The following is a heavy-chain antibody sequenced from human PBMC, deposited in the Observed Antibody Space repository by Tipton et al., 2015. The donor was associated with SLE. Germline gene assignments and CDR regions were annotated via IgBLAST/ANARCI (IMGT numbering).Heavy chain of an antibody. CDR2: INHSGST. D-gene: IGHD4-17*01. CDR1: GGSFSGYY. Sequence: TLSLTCAVYGGSFSGYYWSWIRQPPGKGLEWIGEINHSGSTNYNPSLKSRVTISVDTSKNQFSLKLSSVTAADTAVYYCARGPYGDYDFDYWGQGTLVTVSS. V-gene: IGHV4-34*01. J-gene: IGHJ4*02. CDR3: ARGPYGDYDFDY.